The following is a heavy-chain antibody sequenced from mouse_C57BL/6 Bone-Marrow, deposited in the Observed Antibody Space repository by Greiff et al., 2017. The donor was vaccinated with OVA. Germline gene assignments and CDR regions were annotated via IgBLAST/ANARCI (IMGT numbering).Heavy chain of an antibody. D-gene: IGHD3-2*02. V-gene: IGHV10-3*01. CDR3: VSDSSGPAWFAY. CDR1: GFTFNTYA. Sequence: EVKVVESGGGLVQPKGSLKLSCAASGFTFNTYAMHWVRQAPGKGLEWVARIRSKSSNYATYYADSVKDRFTISRDDSQSMLYLQMNNLKTEDTAMYYCVSDSSGPAWFAYWGQGTLVTVSA. J-gene: IGHJ3*01. CDR2: IRSKSSNYAT.